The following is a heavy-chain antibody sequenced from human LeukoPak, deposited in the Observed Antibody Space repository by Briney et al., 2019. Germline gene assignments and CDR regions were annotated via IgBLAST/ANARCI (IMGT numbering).Heavy chain of an antibody. Sequence: GASVKVSCKASGYTFTSYDINWVRQATGQGLEWMGWMNPNSGNTGYAQKFQGRVTMTRNTSISTAYMELSSLRSEDTAVYYCAREPVEMSTGDARDVFDIWGQGTMVTVSS. D-gene: IGHD4-4*01. CDR1: GYTFTSYD. V-gene: IGHV1-8*01. CDR2: MNPNSGNT. J-gene: IGHJ3*02. CDR3: AREPVEMSTGDARDVFDI.